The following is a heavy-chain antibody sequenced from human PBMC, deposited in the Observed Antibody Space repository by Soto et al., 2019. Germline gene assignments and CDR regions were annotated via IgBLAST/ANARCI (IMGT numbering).Heavy chain of an antibody. CDR2: IYPGDSDT. CDR1: GYSFTSYW. V-gene: IGHV5-51*01. CDR3: ARDRGYCSSTSCPNYMDV. D-gene: IGHD2-2*01. Sequence: LGESLKISCKGSGYSFTSYWIGWVRQMPGKGLEWMGIIYPGDSDTRYSPSFQGQVTISADKSISTAYLQWSSLKASDTAMYYCARDRGYCSSTSCPNYMDVWGTGTTVTVSS. J-gene: IGHJ6*03.